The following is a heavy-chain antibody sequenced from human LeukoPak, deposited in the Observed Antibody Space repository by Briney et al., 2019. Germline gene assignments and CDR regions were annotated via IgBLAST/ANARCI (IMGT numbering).Heavy chain of an antibody. Sequence: SETLSLTCTVSGGSISSSSYYWGWIRQPPGKGLEWIGSIYYSGSTYYNPSLKSRVTISVDTSKNQFSLKLSSVTAADTAVYYCARFIAAATYYFDYWGQGTLVTFSS. D-gene: IGHD6-13*01. CDR3: ARFIAAATYYFDY. V-gene: IGHV4-39*01. CDR1: GGSISSSSYY. J-gene: IGHJ4*02. CDR2: IYYSGST.